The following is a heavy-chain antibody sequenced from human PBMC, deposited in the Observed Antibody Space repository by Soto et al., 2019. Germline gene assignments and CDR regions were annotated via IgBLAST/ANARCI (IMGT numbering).Heavy chain of an antibody. V-gene: IGHV3-9*01. CDR1: GFTFYDHA. CDR2: LNWDSGSI. CDR3: AKLARGGSSRSDY. Sequence: PWGSLRLSCAASGFTFYDHAIHFFGQSPLKGLEWVSGLNWDSGSISYADSVKGRFTISRDNAKNSLYLQMNSLRGDDTALYYCAKLARGGSSRSDYWGQGTLVTVSS. D-gene: IGHD2-15*01. J-gene: IGHJ4*02.